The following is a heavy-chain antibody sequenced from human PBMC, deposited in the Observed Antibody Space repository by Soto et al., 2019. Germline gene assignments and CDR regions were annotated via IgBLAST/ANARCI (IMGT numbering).Heavy chain of an antibody. J-gene: IGHJ2*01. CDR1: GVTFKDYS. Sequence: PGRSLRLSCGAPGVTFKDYSMHGFRQAPGKDLEWVAVISYDGKQTYYADSVKGRFTISKDKSKRTLFSQMNSLRVDDQAVSYCERDGWGSNWYFDLR. CDR3: ERDGWGSNWYFDL. CDR2: ISYDGKQT. D-gene: IGHD3-16*01. V-gene: IGHV3-30*03.